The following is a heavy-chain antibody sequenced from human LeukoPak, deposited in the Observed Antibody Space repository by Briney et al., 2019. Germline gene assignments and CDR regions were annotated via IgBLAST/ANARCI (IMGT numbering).Heavy chain of an antibody. J-gene: IGHJ4*02. D-gene: IGHD3-10*01. Sequence: PGGSLRLSCAAPGFTFSSYSMNWVRQAPGKGLEWVSSISSSSSYIYYADSVKGRFTISRDNAKNSLYLQMNSLRAEDTAVYYCASYMVRGVIMPLDYWGQGTLVTVSS. V-gene: IGHV3-21*01. CDR1: GFTFSSYS. CDR3: ASYMVRGVIMPLDY. CDR2: ISSSSSYI.